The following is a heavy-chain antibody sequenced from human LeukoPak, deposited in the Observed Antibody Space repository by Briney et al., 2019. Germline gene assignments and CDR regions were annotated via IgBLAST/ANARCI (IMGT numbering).Heavy chain of an antibody. Sequence: RWASVKVSCKASGGTFSSYAISWVRQAPGQGLEWTGGIIPIFGTANYAQKFQGRVTITTDESTSTAYMELSSLRSEDTAVYYCARVSIAAAGTLDYWGQGTLVTVSS. CDR3: ARVSIAAAGTLDY. CDR2: IIPIFGTA. V-gene: IGHV1-69*05. J-gene: IGHJ4*02. CDR1: GGTFSSYA. D-gene: IGHD6-13*01.